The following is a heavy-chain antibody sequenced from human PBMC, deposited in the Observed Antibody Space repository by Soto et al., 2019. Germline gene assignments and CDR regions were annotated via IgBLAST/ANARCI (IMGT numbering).Heavy chain of an antibody. CDR3: ARDLDCSGGSCYRTFAY. J-gene: IGHJ4*02. D-gene: IGHD2-15*01. CDR1: GGTFSSYT. Sequence: SVKVSCKASGGTFSSYTISWVRQAPGQGLEWMGRIIPILGIANYAQKFQGRVTITADKSTSTAYMELSSLRSEDTAVYYCARDLDCSGGSCYRTFAYPAQRTPVPVSS. CDR2: IIPILGIA. V-gene: IGHV1-69*04.